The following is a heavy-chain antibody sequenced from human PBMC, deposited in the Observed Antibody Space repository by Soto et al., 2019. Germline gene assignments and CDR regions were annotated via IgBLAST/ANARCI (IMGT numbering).Heavy chain of an antibody. J-gene: IGHJ6*02. CDR1: GASISRRHW. CDR2: IHHGGST. V-gene: IGHV4-4*02. CDR3: ARLNGYCVGTNCHGYYGMDV. D-gene: IGHD2-21*01. Sequence: SETLSLTCAVSGASISRRHWGSWVRQSPGKGLEWIGEIHHGGSTNYNPSLQSRVTISVDTSMNEFSLRLSSVTAADTAVYYCARLNGYCVGTNCHGYYGMDVWGQGTTVTVSS.